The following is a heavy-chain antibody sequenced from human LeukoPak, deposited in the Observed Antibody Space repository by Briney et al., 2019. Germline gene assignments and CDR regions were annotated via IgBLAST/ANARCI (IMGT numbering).Heavy chain of an antibody. V-gene: IGHV3-33*06. D-gene: IGHD6-19*01. Sequence: PGGSLRLSCAASGFTFSNYAMHWVRQAPGTGLELVAVIWFDGTNKYYGDSVRGRFTISRDNSKNRLYLQMNSLRAEDTAVYYCAKARGSGWHDPWYLDHWGQGTLVTVSS. J-gene: IGHJ4*02. CDR2: IWFDGTNK. CDR3: AKARGSGWHDPWYLDH. CDR1: GFTFSNYA.